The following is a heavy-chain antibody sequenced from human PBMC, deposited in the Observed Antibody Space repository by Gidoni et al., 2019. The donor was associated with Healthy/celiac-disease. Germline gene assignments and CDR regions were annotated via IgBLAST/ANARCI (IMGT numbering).Heavy chain of an antibody. CDR3: ARVPNPHHCSSTSCSLGTYYYMDV. J-gene: IGHJ6*03. Sequence: QVQLQQWGAGLLKPSETLSLTCAVYGGSFSGYYWRWIRQPPGKGLEWIGEINHSGSTNYNPSLKSRVTIAVDTSKNQFSLKLSSVTAADTAVYYCARVPNPHHCSSTSCSLGTYYYMDVWGKGTTVTVSS. CDR2: INHSGST. V-gene: IGHV4-34*01. CDR1: GGSFSGYY. D-gene: IGHD2-2*01.